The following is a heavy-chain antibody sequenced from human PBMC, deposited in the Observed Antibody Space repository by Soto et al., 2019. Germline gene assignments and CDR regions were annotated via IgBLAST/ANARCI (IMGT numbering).Heavy chain of an antibody. J-gene: IGHJ2*01. CDR2: IYYTRNT. CDR3: AIALRTTGSPGYWDFDL. V-gene: IGHV4-31*03. D-gene: IGHD1-1*01. CDR1: GVSINTGGRF. Sequence: QVQLQESGPGLVKPSQTLSLTCTVSGVSINTGGRFWSWVRQHPGKGLEWIGSIYYTRNTDYNPSLRSRRTFSVDTPKNQSYLNLSYVTAADTAVYYCAIALRTTGSPGYWDFDLWGRGTVVTVSS.